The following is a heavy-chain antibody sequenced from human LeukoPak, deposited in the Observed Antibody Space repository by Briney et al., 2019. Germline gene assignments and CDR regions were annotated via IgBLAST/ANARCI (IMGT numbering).Heavy chain of an antibody. D-gene: IGHD6-13*01. CDR1: GYSISSGYY. V-gene: IGHV4-38-2*02. CDR2: IYHSGST. Sequence: SETLSLTCTVSGYSISSGYYWGWIRQPPGKGLEWIGSIYHSGSTYYKPSLKSRVTISVDASKNQFSLKLSSVAAADTAVYYCARHRDDSSSWFYFDYWGQGTLVTVSS. CDR3: ARHRDDSSSWFYFDY. J-gene: IGHJ4*02.